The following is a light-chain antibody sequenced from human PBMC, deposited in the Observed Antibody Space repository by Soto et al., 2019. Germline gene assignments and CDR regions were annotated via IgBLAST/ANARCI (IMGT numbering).Light chain of an antibody. Sequence: DIEMTQSPSTLSASVGDRVTITCRASQTIRRWLAWYQQRPGKAPKVLIYDGSTLESGVPARFSGSGSETKFTLTISSLQPEDSATYYCQHYNSDTWTFGQGTKVDIK. CDR1: QTIRRW. J-gene: IGKJ1*01. CDR2: DGS. CDR3: QHYNSDTWT. V-gene: IGKV1-5*01.